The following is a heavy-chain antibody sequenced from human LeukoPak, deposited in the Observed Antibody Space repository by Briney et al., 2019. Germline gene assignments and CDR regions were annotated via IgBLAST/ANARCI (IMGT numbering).Heavy chain of an antibody. CDR2: IYHSGST. D-gene: IGHD3-10*01. Sequence: PSETLSLTCAVSGGSISSGGYSWSWIRQPPGKGLEWIGYIYHSGSTYYNPSLKSRVTISVDRSKNQFSLKLSSVTAADTAVYYCARRRVRGVYYYYYMDVWGKGTTVTVSS. V-gene: IGHV4-30-2*01. CDR1: GGSISSGGYS. J-gene: IGHJ6*03. CDR3: ARRRVRGVYYYYYMDV.